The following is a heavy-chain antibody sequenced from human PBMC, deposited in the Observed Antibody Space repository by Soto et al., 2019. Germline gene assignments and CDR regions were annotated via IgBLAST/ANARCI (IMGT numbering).Heavy chain of an antibody. CDR2: ISAYNGNT. D-gene: IGHD6-19*01. CDR1: GYTFTSYG. CDR3: GRAPWGMRAVAEQFDY. V-gene: IGHV1-18*01. Sequence: ATVKVSCKASGYTFTSYGMSWVRQAPGQGLEWMGWISAYNGNTNYAQKLKGRVTMTTDTSTSTAYMEQRSLRSDNTDEYYCGRAPWGMRAVAEQFDYWGRGTLVTVSS. J-gene: IGHJ4*02.